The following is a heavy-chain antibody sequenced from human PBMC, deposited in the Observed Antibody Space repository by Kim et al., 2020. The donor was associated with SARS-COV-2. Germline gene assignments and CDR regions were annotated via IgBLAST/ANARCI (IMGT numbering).Heavy chain of an antibody. D-gene: IGHD3-9*01. CDR2: IYYSGST. J-gene: IGHJ3*02. CDR1: GGSISSYY. CDR3: ARASGNFDWLKGSAFDI. V-gene: IGHV4-59*01. Sequence: SETLSLTCTVSGGSISSYYWSWIRQPPGKGLEWIGYIYYSGSTNYNPSLKSRVTISVDTSKNQFSLKLSSVTAADTAVYYCARASGNFDWLKGSAFDIWGQGTMVTVSS.